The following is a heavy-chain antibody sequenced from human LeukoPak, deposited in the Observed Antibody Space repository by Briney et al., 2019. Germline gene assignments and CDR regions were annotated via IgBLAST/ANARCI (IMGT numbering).Heavy chain of an antibody. Sequence: PGGSLRLSCAASGLTFSSYTMNWVRQAPGKGLEWVSAISGSGVGTYYADSVKGRFTISRDNSWNTLYLQMSSLRAEDTAVYYCAKDQVISGSEASDIWGQGTMVTVSS. J-gene: IGHJ3*02. CDR3: AKDQVISGSEASDI. CDR1: GLTFSSYT. D-gene: IGHD2-21*01. CDR2: ISGSGVGT. V-gene: IGHV3-23*01.